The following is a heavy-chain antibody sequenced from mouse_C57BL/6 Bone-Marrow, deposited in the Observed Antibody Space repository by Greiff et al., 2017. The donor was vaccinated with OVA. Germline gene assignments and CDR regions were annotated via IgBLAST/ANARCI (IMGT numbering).Heavy chain of an antibody. J-gene: IGHJ3*01. CDR3: ARHYYGSQFAY. D-gene: IGHD1-1*01. CDR1: GFTFSNYW. Sequence: EVKVEESGGGLVQPGGSMKLSCVASGFTFSNYWMNWVRQSPEKGLEWVAQIRLKSDNYATHYAESVKGRFTISRDDSKSSVYLKMNNLRAEDTGIYYCARHYYGSQFAYWGQGTLVTVSA. V-gene: IGHV6-3*01. CDR2: IRLKSDNYAT.